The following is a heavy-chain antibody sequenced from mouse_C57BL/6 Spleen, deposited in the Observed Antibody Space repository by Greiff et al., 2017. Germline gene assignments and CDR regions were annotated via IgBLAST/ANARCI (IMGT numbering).Heavy chain of an antibody. V-gene: IGHV1-52*01. CDR3: ARSGYSNYWFAY. CDR2: IDPSDSET. Sequence: QVQLKESGAELVRPGSSVKLSCKASGYTFTSYWMHWVKQRPIQGLEWIGNIDPSDSETHYNQKFKDKATLTVDKSSSTAYMQLSSLTSEDSAVYYCARSGYSNYWFAYWGQGTLVTVSA. CDR1: GYTFTSYW. D-gene: IGHD2-5*01. J-gene: IGHJ3*01.